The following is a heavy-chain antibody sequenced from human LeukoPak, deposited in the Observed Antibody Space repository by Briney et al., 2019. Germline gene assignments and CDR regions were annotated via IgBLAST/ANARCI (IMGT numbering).Heavy chain of an antibody. V-gene: IGHV3-74*01. D-gene: IGHD5-24*01. Sequence: GGSLRLSCAASGFTFSSYWMHWVRQAPGKGLVWVSRIKGDGITTYYADSVKGRFTISRDNAKNTLYLQMNSLRAEDTAVYYCARTDNLDYWGQGSLVTVSS. CDR3: ARTDNLDY. J-gene: IGHJ4*02. CDR2: IKGDGITT. CDR1: GFTFSSYW.